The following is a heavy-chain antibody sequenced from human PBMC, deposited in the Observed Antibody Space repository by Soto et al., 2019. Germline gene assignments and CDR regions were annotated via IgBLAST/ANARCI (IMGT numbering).Heavy chain of an antibody. D-gene: IGHD3-16*01. Sequence: ASVKVSCKASGFTFTSSAMQWVRQARGQRLEWIGWIVVGSGNTNYAQKFQERVTITRDMSTSTAYMELSSLRSEDTAVYYCAALYGIYYYGMDVWGQGTTVTV. V-gene: IGHV1-58*02. CDR1: GFTFTSSA. CDR3: AALYGIYYYGMDV. CDR2: IVVGSGNT. J-gene: IGHJ6*02.